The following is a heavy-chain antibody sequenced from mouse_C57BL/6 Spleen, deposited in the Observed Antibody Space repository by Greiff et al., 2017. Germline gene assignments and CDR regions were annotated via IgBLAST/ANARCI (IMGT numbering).Heavy chain of an antibody. Sequence: EVKLVESGGGLVKPGGSLKLSCAASGFTFSSYAMSWVRQTPEKRLEWVATISDGGSYTYYPDNVKGRFTISRDNAKNNLYLQMSHLKSEDTALDYCARGIYDDYDRISYAMDYWGQGTSVTVSS. V-gene: IGHV5-4*03. CDR1: GFTFSSYA. CDR3: ARGIYDDYDRISYAMDY. CDR2: ISDGGSYT. J-gene: IGHJ4*01. D-gene: IGHD2-4*01.